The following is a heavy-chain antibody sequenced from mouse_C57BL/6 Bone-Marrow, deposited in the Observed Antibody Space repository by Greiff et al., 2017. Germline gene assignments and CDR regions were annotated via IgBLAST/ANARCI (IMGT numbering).Heavy chain of an antibody. CDR3: ARHRREYYYGSRSWFAY. CDR1: GFTFSSYG. J-gene: IGHJ3*01. Sequence: EVHLVESGGDLVKPGGSLKLSCASSGFTFSSYGMSWVRQTPDKRLEWVATLSSGGSYTYYPDSVKGRFTISRDNAKNTLYLQMSSLKSEDTAMYYCARHRREYYYGSRSWFAYWGQGTLVTVSA. D-gene: IGHD1-1*01. V-gene: IGHV5-6*01. CDR2: LSSGGSYT.